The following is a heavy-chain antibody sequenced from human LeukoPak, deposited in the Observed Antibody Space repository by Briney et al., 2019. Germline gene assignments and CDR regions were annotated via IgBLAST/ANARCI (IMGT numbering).Heavy chain of an antibody. D-gene: IGHD3-10*01. J-gene: IGHJ6*03. Sequence: PGRSLRLSCAASGFPFDDYAMHWVRQVPGKGLEWVSGISWNSDSLGYADSVKGRFTISRDNAKKSLYLQMNSLRAEDTAFYYCAKDSGTKQHYYYMDVWGRGTTVTVSS. CDR2: ISWNSDSL. V-gene: IGHV3-9*01. CDR3: AKDSGTKQHYYYMDV. CDR1: GFPFDDYA.